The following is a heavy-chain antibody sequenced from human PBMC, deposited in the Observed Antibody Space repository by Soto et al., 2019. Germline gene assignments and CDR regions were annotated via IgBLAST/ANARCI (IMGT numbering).Heavy chain of an antibody. V-gene: IGHV3-43*01. CDR1: GFTFDDYT. D-gene: IGHD3-3*01. CDR2: ISWDGGST. J-gene: IGHJ6*02. Sequence: PGGSLRLSCAASGFTFDDYTMHWVRQAPGKGLEWVSLISWDGGSTYYADSVKGRFTISRDNSKNSLYLQMNSLRTEDTALYYCAKDIGGTIFGNSYGMDVWGQGTTVTVSS. CDR3: AKDIGGTIFGNSYGMDV.